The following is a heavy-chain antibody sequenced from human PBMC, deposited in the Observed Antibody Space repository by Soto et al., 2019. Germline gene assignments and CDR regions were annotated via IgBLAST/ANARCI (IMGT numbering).Heavy chain of an antibody. J-gene: IGHJ3*02. CDR2: IIPIFGTA. D-gene: IGHD3-22*01. CDR1: GGTFSSYA. Sequence: QVQLVQSGAEVKKPGSSVKVSCKASGGTFSSYAISWVRQAPGQGLEWMGGIIPIFGTANDSQKFQGRVTITADECTSTGYLGLSSLRSEATAVYYCAREGYYDSSGYYGASNAFDIWGQGTMVTVSS. CDR3: AREGYYDSSGYYGASNAFDI. V-gene: IGHV1-69*12.